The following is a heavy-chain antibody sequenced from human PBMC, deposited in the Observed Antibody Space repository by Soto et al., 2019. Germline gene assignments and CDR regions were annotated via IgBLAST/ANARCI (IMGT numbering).Heavy chain of an antibody. Sequence: QLQLQESGSGLVKPSQTLSLTCAVSGGSISSGGYSWSWIRQPPGKGLEWIGYIYHIGSNYYNPSLKGRVTISVDRSRHQFSLSLSSVAAADTAVYYCAGARGYSYGYVWLDYWGQGTLVTVSS. CDR2: IYHIGSN. J-gene: IGHJ4*02. D-gene: IGHD5-18*01. CDR3: AGARGYSYGYVWLDY. CDR1: GGSISSGGYS. V-gene: IGHV4-30-2*01.